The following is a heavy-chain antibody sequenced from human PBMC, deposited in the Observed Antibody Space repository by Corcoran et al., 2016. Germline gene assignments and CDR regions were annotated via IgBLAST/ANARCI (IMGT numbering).Heavy chain of an antibody. CDR3: ARGITGYSSGKYYFDY. V-gene: IGHV4-34*01. D-gene: IGHD6-19*01. Sequence: QSQQWGAGLLKPSETLSLTCAVYGGSFSGYYWSWIRQPPGKGLEWIGEINHSGSTNYNPSLKSRVTISVDTSKNQFSLKLSSVTAADTAVYYCARGITGYSSGKYYFDYWGQGTLVTVSS. J-gene: IGHJ4*02. CDR1: GGSFSGYY. CDR2: INHSGST.